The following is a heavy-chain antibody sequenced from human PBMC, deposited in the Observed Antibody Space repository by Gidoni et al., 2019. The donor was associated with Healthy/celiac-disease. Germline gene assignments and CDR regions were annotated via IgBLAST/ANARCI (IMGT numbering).Heavy chain of an antibody. V-gene: IGHV3-23*01. CDR1: FSSYA. J-gene: IGHJ4*02. D-gene: IGHD2-21*01. CDR3: AKSLWVWDY. CDR2: ISGSGGNT. Sequence: FSSYAMSWVRQAPGKGLEWVSAISGSGGNTYYSDSVKGRFIISRDNSKTTLYLQRTSLRAEDTAIYYCAKSLWVWDYWGQGTLVTVSS.